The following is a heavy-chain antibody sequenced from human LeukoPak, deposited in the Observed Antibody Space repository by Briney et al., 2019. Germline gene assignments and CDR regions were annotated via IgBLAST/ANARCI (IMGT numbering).Heavy chain of an antibody. Sequence: PGGSLRLSCAASGFTFDDYAMHWVRQAPGKGLEWVSGISWNSGSIGYADSVQGRFTISRDNAKNSLYLQMNSLSAEDTAVYYCARAQKYSYDAFDIWGQGTMVTVSS. CDR2: ISWNSGSI. V-gene: IGHV3-9*01. D-gene: IGHD4-11*01. CDR3: ARAQKYSYDAFDI. CDR1: GFTFDDYA. J-gene: IGHJ3*02.